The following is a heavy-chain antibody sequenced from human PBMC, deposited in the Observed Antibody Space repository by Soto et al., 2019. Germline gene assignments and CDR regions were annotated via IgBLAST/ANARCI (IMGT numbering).Heavy chain of an antibody. V-gene: IGHV4-59*08. J-gene: IGHJ3*02. CDR1: GDSVNSHY. Sequence: PSETLSLTCSFXGDSVNSHYLTWIRQSPEKGLEWIGYMHYSGSSHYNPSLKSRVTISVDTSKNQFSLKLTSVTAADTAVYYCARRRAGRYCSGGSCRRGTFDIWGQGTMVTVSS. CDR3: ARRRAGRYCSGGSCRRGTFDI. CDR2: MHYSGSS. D-gene: IGHD2-15*01.